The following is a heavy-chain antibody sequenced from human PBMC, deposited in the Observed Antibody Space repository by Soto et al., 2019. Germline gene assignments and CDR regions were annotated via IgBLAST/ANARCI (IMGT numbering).Heavy chain of an antibody. CDR3: ARSKRFSANWFDP. CDR1: GYSFTSYW. D-gene: IGHD6-25*01. J-gene: IGHJ5*02. CDR2: IYPGDSDT. Sequence: PGESLKISCKGSGYSFTSYWIGWVRQMPGKGLEWMGIIYPGDSDTRYSPSFQGQVTISAGKSISTAYLQWSSLKASDTAMYYCARSKRFSANWFDPWGQGTLVTVSS. V-gene: IGHV5-51*01.